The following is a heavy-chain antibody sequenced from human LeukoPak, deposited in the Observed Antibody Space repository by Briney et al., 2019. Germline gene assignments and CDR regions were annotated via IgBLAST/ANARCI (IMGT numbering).Heavy chain of an antibody. J-gene: IGHJ4*02. D-gene: IGHD2-2*02. CDR3: ARDGGFLFCSSASCYIDY. V-gene: IGHV1-46*01. Sequence: ASVKVSCKASGYTFTSYYIHWVRQAPGQGLEWMGIINPSAGSTSYAQMFQGRVTMTRDTSTSTVYMELSSLTSEDTAVYYCARDGGFLFCSSASCYIDYWGQGTLVTVSS. CDR2: INPSAGST. CDR1: GYTFTSYY.